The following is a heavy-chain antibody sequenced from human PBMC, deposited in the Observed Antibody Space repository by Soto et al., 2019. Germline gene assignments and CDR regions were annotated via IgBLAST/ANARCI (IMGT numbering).Heavy chain of an antibody. CDR3: ARHGPGSLTNFGVVIMYHYYFEY. CDR1: GFTFSSYW. CDR2: INSDGSST. J-gene: IGHJ4*02. V-gene: IGHV3-74*01. Sequence: GGSLRLSCAASGFTFSSYWMHWVRQAPWKGVVWVSRINSDGSSTSCADSVKGRFTISRGNAKNTLYLQMNSLRAEDTAVYYCARHGPGSLTNFGVVIMYHYYFEYTGQGNLATVSP. D-gene: IGHD3-3*01.